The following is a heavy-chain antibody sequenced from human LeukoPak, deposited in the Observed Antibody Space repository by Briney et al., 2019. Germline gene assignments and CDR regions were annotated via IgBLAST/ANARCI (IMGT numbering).Heavy chain of an antibody. CDR2: ISYDGSNK. Sequence: PGRSLRLSCAASGFTFSSYGMHWVRQAPGKGLEWVAVISYDGSNKYYADSVKGRFTISRDNSKNTLYLQMNSLRAEDTAVYYCAKDFFDYWGKGTLVTVSS. V-gene: IGHV3-30*18. CDR3: AKDFFDY. J-gene: IGHJ4*02. CDR1: GFTFSSYG.